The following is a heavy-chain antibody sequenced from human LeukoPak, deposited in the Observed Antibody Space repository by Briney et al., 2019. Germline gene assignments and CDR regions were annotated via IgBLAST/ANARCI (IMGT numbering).Heavy chain of an antibody. CDR3: ARGNSEGDWNDLLAPY. Sequence: ASVKVSCKASGGTFSSYAISWVRQAPGQGLEWMGGIIPIFGTANYAQKFQGRVTITADKSTSTAYMELSSLRSEDTAIYYCARGNSEGDWNDLLAPYWGQGTLVTVSS. D-gene: IGHD1-1*01. CDR1: GGTFSSYA. V-gene: IGHV1-69*06. J-gene: IGHJ4*02. CDR2: IIPIFGTA.